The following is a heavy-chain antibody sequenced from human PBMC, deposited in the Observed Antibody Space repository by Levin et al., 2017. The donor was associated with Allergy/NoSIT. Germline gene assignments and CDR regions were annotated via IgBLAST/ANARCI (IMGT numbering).Heavy chain of an antibody. CDR3: ARRPPGVRGRRFDP. CDR1: GGSFSGYY. D-gene: IGHD3-10*01. V-gene: IGHV4-34*01. J-gene: IGHJ5*02. CDR2: INHSGST. Sequence: SETLSLTCAVYGGSFSGYYWSWIRQPPGKGLEWIGEINHSGSTNYNPSLKSRVTISVDTSKNQFSLKLSSVTAADTAVYYCARRPPGVRGRRFDPWGQGTLVTVSS.